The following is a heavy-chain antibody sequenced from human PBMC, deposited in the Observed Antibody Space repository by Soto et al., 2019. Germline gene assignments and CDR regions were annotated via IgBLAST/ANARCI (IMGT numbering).Heavy chain of an antibody. J-gene: IGHJ4*02. Sequence: SVKVSCKSSGCTFTSYGISCVRQAPGQGLDWMGWISSYNGNTNYAQKLQGRVTMTTDTSTSTAYMELRSLRSDDTAVYYCAREIEQQLWDYWGQGTLVTVSS. CDR3: AREIEQQLWDY. D-gene: IGHD6-13*01. V-gene: IGHV1-18*01. CDR2: ISSYNGNT. CDR1: GCTFTSYG.